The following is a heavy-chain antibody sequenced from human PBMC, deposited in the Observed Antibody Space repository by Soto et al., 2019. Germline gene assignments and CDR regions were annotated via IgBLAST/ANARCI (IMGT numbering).Heavy chain of an antibody. CDR1: GFTFDDYA. CDR2: ISWNSGSI. Sequence: GGSLRLSCAASGFTFDDYAMHWVRQAPGKGLEWVSGISWNSGSIGYADSVKGRFTISRDNAKNSLYLQMNSLRAEDTALYYCAKSYGSGAFYYMDVWGKGTTVTVSS. CDR3: AKSYGSGAFYYMDV. J-gene: IGHJ6*03. V-gene: IGHV3-9*01. D-gene: IGHD3-10*01.